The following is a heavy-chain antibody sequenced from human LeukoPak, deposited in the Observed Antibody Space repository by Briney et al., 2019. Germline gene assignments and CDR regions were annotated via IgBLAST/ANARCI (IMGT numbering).Heavy chain of an antibody. CDR2: INHSGST. CDR3: AREDLGVVAATTFGGFDP. V-gene: IGHV4-34*01. J-gene: IGHJ5*02. Sequence: YPSETLSLTCAVYGGSFSGYYWSWIRQPPGKGLEWIGEINHSGSTNYNPSLKSRVTISVDTSKNQFSLKLSSVTAADTAVYYCAREDLGVVAATTFGGFDPWGQGTLVTVSS. D-gene: IGHD2-15*01. CDR1: GGSFSGYY.